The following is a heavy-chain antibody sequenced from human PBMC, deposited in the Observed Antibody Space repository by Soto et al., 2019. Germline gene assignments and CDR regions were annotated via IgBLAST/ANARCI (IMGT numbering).Heavy chain of an antibody. D-gene: IGHD6-13*01. J-gene: IGHJ6*02. CDR2: IYYSGST. Sequence: PSETLSLTCTVSGGSISSGGYYWSWIRQHPGKGLEWIGYIYYSGSTYYNPSLKSRVTISVDTSKNQFSLKLSSVTAADTAVHYCARDRYQRIAAAGTDGMDVWGQGTTVTV. CDR3: ARDRYQRIAAAGTDGMDV. V-gene: IGHV4-31*03. CDR1: GGSISSGGYY.